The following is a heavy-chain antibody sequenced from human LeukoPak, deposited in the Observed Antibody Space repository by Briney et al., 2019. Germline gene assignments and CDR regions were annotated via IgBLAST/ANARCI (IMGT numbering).Heavy chain of an antibody. Sequence: TGGSLRLSCAASGFTFDDYAMHWVRQAPGKGLEWVSGISWNSGSIGYADSVKGRFTISRDNAKNSLYLQMNSLRAEDTAVYYCAKSRSDILTGYYGPFDYWGQGTLVTVSS. D-gene: IGHD3-9*01. J-gene: IGHJ4*02. CDR1: GFTFDDYA. CDR2: ISWNSGSI. V-gene: IGHV3-9*01. CDR3: AKSRSDILTGYYGPFDY.